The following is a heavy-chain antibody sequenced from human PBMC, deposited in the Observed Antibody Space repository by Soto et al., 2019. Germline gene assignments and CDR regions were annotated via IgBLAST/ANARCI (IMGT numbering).Heavy chain of an antibody. CDR3: AKDSGAVAGPY. D-gene: IGHD6-19*01. CDR2: ISGGGGST. Sequence: GGPLRLSCVASGFSFSSYAMSWVRQAPGKGLEWVSGISGGGGSTDYADSVKGRFTISRDNSKNTLYLQLNSLRAEDTAVYYCAKDSGAVAGPYWGQGTLVTVS. J-gene: IGHJ4*02. V-gene: IGHV3-23*01. CDR1: GFSFSSYA.